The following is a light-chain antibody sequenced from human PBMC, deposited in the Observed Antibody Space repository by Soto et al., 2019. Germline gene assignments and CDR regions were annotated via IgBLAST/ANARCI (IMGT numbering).Light chain of an antibody. V-gene: IGLV2-14*01. Sequence: QSALTQPASVSGSPGQSIAISCTGTSSDVGGYNYVSWYQQHPGTAPKLMVYDVSNRPSGVSNRFSGSKSGTSASLAISGLRSEDEADYYCAAWDDSLSGRGVFGTGTKVTVL. J-gene: IGLJ1*01. CDR3: AAWDDSLSGRGV. CDR2: DVS. CDR1: SSDVGGYNY.